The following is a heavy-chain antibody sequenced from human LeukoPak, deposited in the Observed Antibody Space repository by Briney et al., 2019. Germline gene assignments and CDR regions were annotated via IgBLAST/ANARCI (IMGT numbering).Heavy chain of an antibody. CDR1: GGSISSYY. Sequence: SETLSLTCTVSGGSISSYYWTWIRQPPGKGLEWIGYIYYSGSTNYNPSLKSRVTISVDTSKNQFSLKLTSATAADTAVYYCARDRRYYDSSGTVYFDAMDVWGQGTTVTVSS. V-gene: IGHV4-59*01. CDR3: ARDRRYYDSSGTVYFDAMDV. J-gene: IGHJ6*02. CDR2: IYYSGST. D-gene: IGHD3-22*01.